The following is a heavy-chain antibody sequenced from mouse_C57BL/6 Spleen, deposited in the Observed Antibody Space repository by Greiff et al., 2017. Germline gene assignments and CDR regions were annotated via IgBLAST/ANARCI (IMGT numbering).Heavy chain of an antibody. J-gene: IGHJ4*01. CDR3: ARTNLYAMDY. D-gene: IGHD4-1*02. CDR1: GFTFSDYG. V-gene: IGHV5-17*01. Sequence: EVKLMESGGGLVKPGGSLKLSCAASGFTFSDYGMHWVRQAPEQGLEWVAYISSGSSTIYYADTVKGRFTISRDNAKNTLFLQMTSLRSEDTAMYYCARTNLYAMDYWGQGTSVTVSS. CDR2: ISSGSSTI.